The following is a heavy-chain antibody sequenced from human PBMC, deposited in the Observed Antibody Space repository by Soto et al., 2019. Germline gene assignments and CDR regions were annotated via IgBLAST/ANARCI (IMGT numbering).Heavy chain of an antibody. Sequence: KPSTSLSLTSTVSVDSIGSGNKYWSWIRHTPGKGLEWIGYIFSSGTTYYNPSLKSRLAMSLDTSQNQFSLKLNSVTAADTAVYFCARVPSPFDFYYAMDVWGQGTTVTV. J-gene: IGHJ6*02. V-gene: IGHV4-30-4*02. CDR3: ARVPSPFDFYYAMDV. D-gene: IGHD3-16*01. CDR2: IFSSGTT. CDR1: VDSIGSGNKY.